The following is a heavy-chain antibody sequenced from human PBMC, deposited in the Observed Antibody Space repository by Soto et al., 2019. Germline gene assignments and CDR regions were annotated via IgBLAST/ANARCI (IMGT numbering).Heavy chain of an antibody. V-gene: IGHV3-21*01. Sequence: GGSLRLSCAASGFTFSSYSMNWVRQAPGKXLEWVSSISSSSSYIYYADSVKGRFTISRDNAKNSLYLQMNSLRAEDTAVYYCARDSKKAYYDFWSGYYSRYGMDVWGQGPTVTVSS. J-gene: IGHJ6*02. CDR3: ARDSKKAYYDFWSGYYSRYGMDV. CDR2: ISSSSSYI. D-gene: IGHD3-3*01. CDR1: GFTFSSYS.